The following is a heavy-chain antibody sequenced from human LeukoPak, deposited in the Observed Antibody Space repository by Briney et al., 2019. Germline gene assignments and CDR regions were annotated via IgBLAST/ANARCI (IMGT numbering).Heavy chain of an antibody. Sequence: GESLKISCTASGYSFISYWIGWVRQMPGKGLEWMGIIYPADSNTRYSPSLEGQVTISADKTINTAYLQWSSLTASDNGIYFCARRRYCTSSICYLGAFDIWGHGTTVTVSS. V-gene: IGHV5-51*01. CDR3: ARRRYCTSSICYLGAFDI. D-gene: IGHD2-2*01. CDR1: GYSFISYW. CDR2: IYPADSNT. J-gene: IGHJ3*02.